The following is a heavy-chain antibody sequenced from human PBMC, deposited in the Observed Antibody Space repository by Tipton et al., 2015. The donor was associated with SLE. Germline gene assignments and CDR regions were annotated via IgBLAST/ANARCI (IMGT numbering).Heavy chain of an antibody. CDR1: GGSFSGYY. CDR3: AKGLQQWHTYYFDY. Sequence: LSLTCAVYGGSFSGYYWSWVRQAPGKGLEWVSVIYSGGGTSYADSVMGRFTISRDNSKNTLYLQMNSLRGEDTAVYFCAKGLQQWHTYYFDYWGQGNLVTVSS. V-gene: IGHV3-53*05. D-gene: IGHD6-19*01. CDR2: IYSGGGT. J-gene: IGHJ4*02.